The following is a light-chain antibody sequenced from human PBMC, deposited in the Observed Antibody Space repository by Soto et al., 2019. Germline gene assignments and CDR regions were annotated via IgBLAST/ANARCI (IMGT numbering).Light chain of an antibody. CDR3: QQRANWPLT. CDR2: DAS. CDR1: QSVNIY. J-gene: IGKJ4*01. Sequence: EIVLTQSPATVSLSPWERVTLSCMASQSVNIYLAWYQQKPGQAPRLLIYDASNRATGVPARFSGSGSGTDFTLTISSLESEDFAIYYCQQRANWPLTFGGGTKVDIK. V-gene: IGKV3-11*01.